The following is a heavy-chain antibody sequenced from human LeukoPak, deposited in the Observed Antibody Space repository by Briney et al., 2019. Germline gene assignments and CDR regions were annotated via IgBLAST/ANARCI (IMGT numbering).Heavy chain of an antibody. Sequence: ASVKVSCKASGGTFSSYAISWVRQAPGQGLEWMGGIIPIFGTANYAQKFQGRVTITADESTSTAYMELSSLRSEDTAVYYCARVRYYDSSGYYPANYYYYYMDVWGKGTTVTISS. J-gene: IGHJ6*03. CDR3: ARVRYYDSSGYYPANYYYYYMDV. CDR2: IIPIFGTA. V-gene: IGHV1-69*13. D-gene: IGHD3-22*01. CDR1: GGTFSSYA.